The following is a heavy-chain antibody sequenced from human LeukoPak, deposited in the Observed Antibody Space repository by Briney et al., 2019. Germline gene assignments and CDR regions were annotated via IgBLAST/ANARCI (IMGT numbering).Heavy chain of an antibody. D-gene: IGHD6-19*01. CDR1: GGSISSFY. V-gene: IGHV4-59*08. CDR2: IYYSGST. CDR3: AKYAWGWLDI. J-gene: IGHJ3*02. Sequence: PSETLSLTCTVSGGSISSFYWSWIRQPPGKGLELIGYIYYSGSTLYNPSLESRVTISVDTSKNQFSLRLRSVTAADTAVYYCAKYAWGWLDIWGQGTMITVSS.